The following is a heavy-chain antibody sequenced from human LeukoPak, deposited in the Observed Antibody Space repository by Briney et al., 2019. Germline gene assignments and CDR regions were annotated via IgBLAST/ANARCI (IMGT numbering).Heavy chain of an antibody. CDR1: GFTFSSYD. CDR2: ISSSGSNI. V-gene: IGHV3-48*03. J-gene: IGHJ4*02. CDR3: ARGLRYTILGGDYY. Sequence: PGGSLRLSCAASGFTFSSYDMKWVRQAPGKGLEWVSHISSSGSNIGYADSVKGRFTISRDNAKNSLYLQMNSLRAEDTGVYYCARGLRYTILGGDYYWGQGTLLTVSS. D-gene: IGHD3-3*01.